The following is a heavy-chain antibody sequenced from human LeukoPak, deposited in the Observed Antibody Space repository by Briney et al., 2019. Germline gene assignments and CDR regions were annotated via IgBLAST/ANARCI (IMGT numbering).Heavy chain of an antibody. V-gene: IGHV4-61*01. J-gene: IGHJ4*02. D-gene: IGHD1-1*01. CDR1: GGSISSSSYY. CDR2: IYYSGST. Sequence: PSETLSLTCTVSGGSISSSSYYWSWIRQPPGKGLEWIGYIYYSGSTNYNPSLKSRVTISVDTSKNQFSLKLSSVTAADTAVYYCARDAGRLWGQGTLVTVSS. CDR3: ARDAGRL.